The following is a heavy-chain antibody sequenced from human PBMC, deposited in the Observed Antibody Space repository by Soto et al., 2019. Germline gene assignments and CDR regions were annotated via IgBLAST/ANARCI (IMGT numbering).Heavy chain of an antibody. CDR2: ISGSGGST. CDR1: GFTFSSYA. D-gene: IGHD3-10*01. V-gene: IGHV3-23*01. J-gene: IGHJ4*02. CDR3: AKVGVTMVRGVILNRGRPDFDY. Sequence: PGGSLRLSCAASGFTFSSYAMIWVRQAPGKGLEWVSAISGSGGSTYYADSVKGRFTISRDNSKNTLYLQMNSLRAEDTAVYYCAKVGVTMVRGVILNRGRPDFDYWGQGTLVTVSS.